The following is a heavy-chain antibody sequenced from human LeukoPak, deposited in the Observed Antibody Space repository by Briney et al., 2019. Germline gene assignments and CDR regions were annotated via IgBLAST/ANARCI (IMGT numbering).Heavy chain of an antibody. CDR2: ISGSGGST. D-gene: IGHD2-2*01. V-gene: IGHV3-23*01. Sequence: GGSLRLSCAASGFTFSSYAMSWVRQAPGKGLEWVSAISGSGGSTYYADSVKGRFTISRDNSKNTLYLQMNSPRAEDTAVYYCAKDGARGYCSSTSCYLHYMDVWGKGTTVTVSS. CDR3: AKDGARGYCSSTSCYLHYMDV. J-gene: IGHJ6*03. CDR1: GFTFSSYA.